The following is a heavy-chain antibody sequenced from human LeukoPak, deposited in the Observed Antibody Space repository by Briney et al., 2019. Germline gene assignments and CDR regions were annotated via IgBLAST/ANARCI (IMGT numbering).Heavy chain of an antibody. V-gene: IGHV3-74*01. CDR1: GFSFSSFW. J-gene: IGHJ6*03. CDR3: ARVVIPATMGYYYYYMDV. Sequence: GGSLRLSCAASGFSFSSFWMHWVRQAPGKGLVWVSGIKSDGAGTSYVDSVKGRFTISRDNAKDTLDLQMNSLRAEDTAVYYCARVVIPATMGYYYYYMDVWGKGTTVTISS. D-gene: IGHD2-2*01. CDR2: IKSDGAGT.